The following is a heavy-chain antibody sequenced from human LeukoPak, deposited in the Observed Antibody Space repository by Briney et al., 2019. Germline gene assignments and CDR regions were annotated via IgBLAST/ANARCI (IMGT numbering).Heavy chain of an antibody. CDR1: GGSISSTSYY. D-gene: IGHD4-23*01. CDR3: ARALSVVTSCFDY. CDR2: VYYSGRT. V-gene: IGHV4-39*01. J-gene: IGHJ4*02. Sequence: SETLSLTCTVSGGSISSTSYYWGWIRQPPGKGLEWIGSVYYSGRTYYNPSLKSRVIISVDTSKNQFSLKLTSVTAADTALYYCARALSVVTSCFDYWGQGTLVTVSS.